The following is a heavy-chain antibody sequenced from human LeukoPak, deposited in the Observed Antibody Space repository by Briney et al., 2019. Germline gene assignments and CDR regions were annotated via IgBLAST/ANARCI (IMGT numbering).Heavy chain of an antibody. J-gene: IGHJ4*02. D-gene: IGHD2-21*01. V-gene: IGHV3-74*01. Sequence: GGSLRLSCAASGFTFRRYWMHSVRQAPGKGLVWVSRINSDGYSTTYADFVKGRFTISRDNAKNTLYLQMKSLRADDTAVYYCMRDYCVWAQGTLVTVSP. CDR2: INSDGYST. CDR3: MRDYCV. CDR1: GFTFRRYW.